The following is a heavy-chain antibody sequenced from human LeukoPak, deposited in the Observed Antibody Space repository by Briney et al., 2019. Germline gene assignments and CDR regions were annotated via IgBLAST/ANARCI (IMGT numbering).Heavy chain of an antibody. V-gene: IGHV4-34*01. CDR1: GGSFSGYY. CDR3: ARSPPTVLRYFDY. CDR2: INHSGST. D-gene: IGHD3-9*01. Sequence: SETLSLTCAVYGGSFSGYYWSWIRQPPGKGLEWIGEINHSGSTNYNPSLKSRVTISVDTSKNQFSLNLSSVTAADTAVYYCARSPPTVLRYFDYWGQGTLVTVSS. J-gene: IGHJ4*02.